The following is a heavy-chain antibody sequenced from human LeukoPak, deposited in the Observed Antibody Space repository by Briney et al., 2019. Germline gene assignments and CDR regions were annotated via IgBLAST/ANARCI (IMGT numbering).Heavy chain of an antibody. CDR3: VRDRDYYETSGYYLTFFDS. D-gene: IGHD3-22*01. V-gene: IGHV3-48*01. Sequence: GGSLRLSCAASGFTFSTYSMNWVRQAPGKGLEWVSYIGSSSTSIYYADSVKGRFTISRDNAKNSLYLQMNSLRAEDAAVYYCVRDRDYYETSGYYLTFFDSWGQGTLVTVSS. CDR2: IGSSSTSI. J-gene: IGHJ4*02. CDR1: GFTFSTYS.